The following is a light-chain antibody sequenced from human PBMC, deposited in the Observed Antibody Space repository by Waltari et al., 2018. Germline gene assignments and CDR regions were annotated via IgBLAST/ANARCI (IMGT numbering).Light chain of an antibody. Sequence: SMLTQPHSVSESPGKTITISCNGSGGSIASKDAQRYQQRPGSAPIILLFENGQRPSGVPDRFSGSTDSSSNSASLTISGLKTEDEADYYCQSCDNNNVIFGGGTKLTVL. V-gene: IGLV6-57*02. CDR1: GGSIASKD. CDR3: QSCDNNNVI. J-gene: IGLJ2*01. CDR2: ENG.